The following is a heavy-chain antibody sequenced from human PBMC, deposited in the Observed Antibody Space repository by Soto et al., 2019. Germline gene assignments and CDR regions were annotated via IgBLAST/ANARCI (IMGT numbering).Heavy chain of an antibody. J-gene: IGHJ6*02. CDR1: GGTFSTYD. CDR2: IIPLFGTA. Sequence: QVQLVQSGAEVKKPGSSVKVSCKASGGTFSTYDICWVRQAPGQGLEWMGGIIPLFGTANYAQKFQGRATIIADESTRTAYMELRRLRSEDTAVYYCARDRYSTLERERTSRFYYYYAMDVWGQGTTVTVSS. D-gene: IGHD6-13*01. V-gene: IGHV1-69*01. CDR3: ARDRYSTLERERTSRFYYYYAMDV.